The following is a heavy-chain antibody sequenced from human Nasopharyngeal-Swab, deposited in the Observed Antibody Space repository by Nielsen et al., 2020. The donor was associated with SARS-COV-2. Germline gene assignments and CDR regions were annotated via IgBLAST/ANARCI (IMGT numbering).Heavy chain of an antibody. D-gene: IGHD1-14*01. CDR2: ISWNSGSI. J-gene: IGHJ3*02. V-gene: IGHV3-9*01. Sequence: GGSLRLSCAASGFTFDDYAMRWVRQAPGKGLEWVSGISWNSGSIGYADSVKGRFTISRDNAKNSLYLQMNSLRAEDTALYYCAKDEPVTDAFDIWGQGTMVTVSS. CDR1: GFTFDDYA. CDR3: AKDEPVTDAFDI.